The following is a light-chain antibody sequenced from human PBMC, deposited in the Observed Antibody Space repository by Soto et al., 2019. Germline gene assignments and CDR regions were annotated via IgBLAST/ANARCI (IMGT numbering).Light chain of an antibody. Sequence: EIVMTQSPATLALSPGERATLSSSASQSVSNNYLAWYQQKPGQAPRLLIYGASSRATGIPDRFSGSGSGTDFTLTISRLEPEDFAVYYCQQYGSSSWTFGQGTKVDI. CDR2: GAS. CDR3: QQYGSSSWT. J-gene: IGKJ1*01. CDR1: QSVSNNY. V-gene: IGKV3-20*01.